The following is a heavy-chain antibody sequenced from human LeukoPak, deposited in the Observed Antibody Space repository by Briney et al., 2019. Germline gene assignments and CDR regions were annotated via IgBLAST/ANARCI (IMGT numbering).Heavy chain of an antibody. CDR2: IYTSGST. CDR3: ARDKELPNSSSWYPPYMDV. V-gene: IGHV4-4*07. Sequence: SETLSLTCTVSGGSISSYYWCWIRQPAGKGLEWIVRIYTSGSTNYNPSLKSRVAMSVDTSKNQFSLKLSSVTAADTAVYYCARDKELPNSSSWYPPYMDVWGKGTTVTVSS. D-gene: IGHD6-13*01. J-gene: IGHJ6*03. CDR1: GGSISSYY.